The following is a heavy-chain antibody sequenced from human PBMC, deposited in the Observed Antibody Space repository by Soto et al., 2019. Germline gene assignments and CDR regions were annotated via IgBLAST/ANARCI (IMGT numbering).Heavy chain of an antibody. D-gene: IGHD5-18*01. V-gene: IGHV3-15*07. Sequence: PGGSLRLSCAVSGVTLSNVWMNWVRQAPGKGPEWVGRIKSKTGGGTVEYAAPVKDRFTISRDDSENTLYLQMNSLKTEDTAVYYCSHGYYQYFESWGQGTLVTISS. CDR1: GVTLSNVW. CDR2: IKSKTGGGTV. CDR3: SHGYYQYFES. J-gene: IGHJ4*02.